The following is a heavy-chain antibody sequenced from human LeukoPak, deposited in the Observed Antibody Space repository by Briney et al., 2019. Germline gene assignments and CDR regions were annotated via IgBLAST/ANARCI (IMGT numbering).Heavy chain of an antibody. V-gene: IGHV3-7*01. CDR1: GFTFSSYW. D-gene: IGHD2-2*01. CDR2: IKQDGSEK. CDR3: ARGPYCSSTSCPPRFDP. J-gene: IGHJ5*02. Sequence: GGSLRLSCAASGFTFSSYWMSWVRQAPGKGLEWVANIKQDGSEKYYVDSVKGRFTISRDNAKNSLYLQMNSLRAEDTAVYYCARGPYCSSTSCPPRFDPWGQGTLVTVSS.